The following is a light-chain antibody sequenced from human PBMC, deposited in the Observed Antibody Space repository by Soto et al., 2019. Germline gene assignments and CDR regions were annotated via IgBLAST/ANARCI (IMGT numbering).Light chain of an antibody. CDR2: EVG. CDR3: SSHTSTSTWV. CDR1: SSDIGDYNY. Sequence: QSSLTNPASVSGSPGQSITISCTGTSSDIGDYNYVSWYQQHPGKAPKLIIFEVGDRPSGVSNRFSGSKSGYTASLTISGLQAEDEADYYCSSHTSTSTWVFGAGTKVTVL. V-gene: IGLV2-14*01. J-gene: IGLJ3*02.